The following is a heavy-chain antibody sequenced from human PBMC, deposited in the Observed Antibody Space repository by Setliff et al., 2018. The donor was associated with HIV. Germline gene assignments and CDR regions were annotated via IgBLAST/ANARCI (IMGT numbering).Heavy chain of an antibody. Sequence: SETLSLTCSVSSGSVSGYYWGWIRQPPGKKLEWIGYIHYSGTTNYNSSLKSRVTISVATSKTQFSLRLSSVTAADTAVYYCARAPTGELDFWGQGTLVTVSS. CDR1: SGSVSGYY. D-gene: IGHD7-27*01. J-gene: IGHJ4*02. CDR2: IHYSGTT. V-gene: IGHV4-59*08. CDR3: ARAPTGELDF.